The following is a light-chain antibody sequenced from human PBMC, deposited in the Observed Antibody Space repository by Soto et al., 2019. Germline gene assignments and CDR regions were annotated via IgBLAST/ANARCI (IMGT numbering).Light chain of an antibody. CDR1: QSVSSSY. V-gene: IGKV3-15*01. Sequence: VVLTQSPGTLSLSPGERATLSCRASQSVSSSYLAWYQQKPGQAPRLLIYGASSRATGIPARFSGSGSGTEFTLTISSLQSEDFAVYYCQQYNYWPPWTFGQGTKVDIK. CDR3: QQYNYWPPWT. CDR2: GAS. J-gene: IGKJ1*01.